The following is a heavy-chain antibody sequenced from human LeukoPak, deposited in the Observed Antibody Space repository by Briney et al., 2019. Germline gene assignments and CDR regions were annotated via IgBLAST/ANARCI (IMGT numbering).Heavy chain of an antibody. Sequence: ASVKVSCKASGYTFTGYYMHWVRQAPGQGLEWMGWINPNSGGTNYAQKFQGRVTMTRDTSISTAYMELSRLRSDDTAVYYCARVTVPAATFDYWGQGTLVTVSS. CDR1: GYTFTGYY. CDR3: ARVTVPAATFDY. V-gene: IGHV1-2*02. J-gene: IGHJ4*02. CDR2: INPNSGGT. D-gene: IGHD2-2*01.